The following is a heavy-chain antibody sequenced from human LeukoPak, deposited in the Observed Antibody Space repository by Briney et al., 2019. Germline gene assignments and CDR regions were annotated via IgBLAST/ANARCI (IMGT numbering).Heavy chain of an antibody. J-gene: IGHJ4*02. Sequence: PGGSLRLSCAASGFTFSSYWMSWVRHAPGKGLEWVANIKKDGSEKYYVDAVKGRFTISRDNAKNSLYLQMNSLRAEDTAVYYCARDGYSSGFGYWGQGTLVTVSS. CDR2: IKKDGSEK. CDR3: ARDGYSSGFGY. CDR1: GFTFSSYW. D-gene: IGHD6-19*01. V-gene: IGHV3-7*01.